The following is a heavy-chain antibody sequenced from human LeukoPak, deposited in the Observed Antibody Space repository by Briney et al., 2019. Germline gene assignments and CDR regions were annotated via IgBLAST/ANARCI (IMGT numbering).Heavy chain of an antibody. CDR2: INPNSGGI. J-gene: IGHJ6*04. D-gene: IGHD6-19*01. V-gene: IGHV1-2*02. CDR1: GYTFTGYY. Sequence: ASVKVSCKASGYTFTGYYMHWVRQAPGQGLGWMGWINPNSGGINYAQKFQGRVTMTRDTSISTAYMELSRLRSDDTAVYYCARVRAYSSGWYFYLDVWGRGTTVTVSS. CDR3: ARVRAYSSGWYFYLDV.